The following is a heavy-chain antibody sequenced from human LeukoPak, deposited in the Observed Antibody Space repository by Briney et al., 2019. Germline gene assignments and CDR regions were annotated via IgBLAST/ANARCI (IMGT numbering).Heavy chain of an antibody. CDR3: ARSYYDSSTYIFDY. V-gene: IGHV4-39*01. CDR2: IYYSGST. CDR1: GGSISSSSYY. D-gene: IGHD3-22*01. Sequence: SETLSLTCTVSGGSISSSSYYWGWIRQPPGKGLEWIGSIYYSGSTYYNPSLKSRVTISVDTSKNQFSLKLSSVTAADTAVYYCARSYYDSSTYIFDYWGQGTLVTVSS. J-gene: IGHJ4*02.